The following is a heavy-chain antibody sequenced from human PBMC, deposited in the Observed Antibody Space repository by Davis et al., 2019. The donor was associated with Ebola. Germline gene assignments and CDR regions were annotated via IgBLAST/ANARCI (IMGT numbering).Heavy chain of an antibody. V-gene: IGHV4-59*01. D-gene: IGHD3-22*01. CDR3: ARVHDTYYYDSSGLALIGAFDI. Sequence: SEILSLTCTVSGGSISSYYWSWIRQPPGKGLEWIGYIYYSGSTNYNPSLKSRVTISVDTSKNQFSLKLSSVTAADTAVYYCARVHDTYYYDSSGLALIGAFDIWGQGTMVTVSS. J-gene: IGHJ3*02. CDR1: GGSISSYY. CDR2: IYYSGST.